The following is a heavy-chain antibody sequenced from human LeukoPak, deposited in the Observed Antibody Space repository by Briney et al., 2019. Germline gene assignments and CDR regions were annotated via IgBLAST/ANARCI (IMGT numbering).Heavy chain of an antibody. CDR2: IYYSGIT. J-gene: IGHJ5*02. Sequence: SETLSLTCTVSVGSINNYYWSWIRQPPGKGLEWMGYIYYSGITDYNPSLKSRVTISVDTSKNQFSLKLSSVTAADTAVYYCARHAFEWTYCSSTSCLNWFDPWGQGTLVTVSS. D-gene: IGHD2-2*01. CDR3: ARHAFEWTYCSSTSCLNWFDP. CDR1: VGSINNYY. V-gene: IGHV4-59*08.